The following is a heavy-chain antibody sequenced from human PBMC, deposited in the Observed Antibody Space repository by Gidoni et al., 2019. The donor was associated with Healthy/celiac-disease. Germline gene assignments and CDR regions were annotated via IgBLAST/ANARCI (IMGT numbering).Heavy chain of an antibody. Sequence: QVQLQESGPGLVKPSQTLSLTCTVSVGSISSGGYYWSWIRQHPGKGLEWIGYIYYSGSTYYNPALKSRVTISVDTSKNQFSLKLSSVTAADTAVYYCARFGQATVERRFDYWGQRTLVTVSS. CDR1: VGSISSGGYY. V-gene: IGHV4-31*03. CDR2: IYYSGST. CDR3: ARFGQATVERRFDY. J-gene: IGHJ4*02. D-gene: IGHD4-17*01.